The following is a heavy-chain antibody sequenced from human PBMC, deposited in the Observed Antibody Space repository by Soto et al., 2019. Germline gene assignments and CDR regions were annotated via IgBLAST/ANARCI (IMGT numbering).Heavy chain of an antibody. CDR2: ISYDGSSK. J-gene: IGHJ4*02. D-gene: IGHD3-10*01. Sequence: QVQLVESGGGVVQPGRSLRLSCAASGFPFSSYGMHWVREAPGKGLEWVAVISYDGSSKYYADSVKGRFTISRDNSASTLYLQMNSLRPEDTALYYCVGGQYYFDYRGQGTLVTVSP. CDR3: VGGQYYFDY. V-gene: IGHV3-30*03. CDR1: GFPFSSYG.